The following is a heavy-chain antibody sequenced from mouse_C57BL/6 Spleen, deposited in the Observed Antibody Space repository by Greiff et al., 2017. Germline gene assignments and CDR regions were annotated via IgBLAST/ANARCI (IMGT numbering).Heavy chain of an antibody. CDR3: AREEGNYYGSPFAY. CDR1: GYTFTDYY. Sequence: EVKLQQSGPELVKPGASVKISCKASGYTFTDYYMNWVKQSHGKSLEWIGDINPNNGGTSYNQKFKGKATLTVDKSSSTAYMELRSLTSEDSAVYYCAREEGNYYGSPFAYWGQGTLVTVSA. CDR2: INPNNGGT. V-gene: IGHV1-26*01. J-gene: IGHJ3*01. D-gene: IGHD1-1*01.